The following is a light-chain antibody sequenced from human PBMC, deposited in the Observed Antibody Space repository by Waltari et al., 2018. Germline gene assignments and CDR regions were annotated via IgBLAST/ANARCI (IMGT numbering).Light chain of an antibody. CDR1: APDLGGYNY. Sequence: QSALTQPASVSGSPVQSITISCTGTAPDLGGYNYVSWYQQRPGKAPKLIIVDVSSRPSGISNRFSGSKFGNTASLTISGLQPEDEADYYCCSFTSSSTWVFGGGTKLTVL. J-gene: IGLJ3*02. CDR3: CSFTSSSTWV. V-gene: IGLV2-14*01. CDR2: DVS.